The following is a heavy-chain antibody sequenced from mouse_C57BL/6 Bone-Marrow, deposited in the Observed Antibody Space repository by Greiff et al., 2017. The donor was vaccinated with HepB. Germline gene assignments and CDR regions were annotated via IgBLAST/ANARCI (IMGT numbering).Heavy chain of an antibody. V-gene: IGHV5-4*03. CDR1: GFTFSSYA. D-gene: IGHD2-3*01. CDR3: ARGGYDGTKGYFDY. Sequence: DVMLVESGGGLVKPGGSLKLSCAASGFTFSSYAMSWVRQTPEKRLEWVATISDGGSYTYYPDNVKGRFTISRDNAKNNLYLQMSHLKSEDTAMYYCARGGYDGTKGYFDYWGQGTTLTVSS. CDR2: ISDGGSYT. J-gene: IGHJ2*01.